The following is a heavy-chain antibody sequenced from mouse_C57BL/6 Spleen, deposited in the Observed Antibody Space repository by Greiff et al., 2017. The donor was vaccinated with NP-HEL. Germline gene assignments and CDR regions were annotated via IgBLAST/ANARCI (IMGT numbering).Heavy chain of an antibody. V-gene: IGHV5-17*01. D-gene: IGHD1-3*01. Sequence: EVHLVESGGGLVKPGGSLKLSCAASGFTFSDYGMHWVRQAPEKGLEWVAYISSGSSTIYYADTVKVRFTIARDNAKNTLFLQMTRLRSEATAMYYCARGVLKFPGFAYWGQGTLVTVSA. CDR3: ARGVLKFPGFAY. CDR2: ISSGSSTI. J-gene: IGHJ3*01. CDR1: GFTFSDYG.